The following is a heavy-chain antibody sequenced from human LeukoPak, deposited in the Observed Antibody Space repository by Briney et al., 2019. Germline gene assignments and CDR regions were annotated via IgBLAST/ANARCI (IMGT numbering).Heavy chain of an antibody. Sequence: ASVKVSCKASGYTFTEYYMHWVRQAPGLGLEWMGWINPNGGGANYAENFQGRVTMTRDTSISTAYMELSSLRYDDTALYYCARGQSLNDYWGQGTLVTVSS. CDR2: INPNGGGA. CDR1: GYTFTEYY. J-gene: IGHJ4*02. CDR3: ARGQSLNDY. V-gene: IGHV1-2*02.